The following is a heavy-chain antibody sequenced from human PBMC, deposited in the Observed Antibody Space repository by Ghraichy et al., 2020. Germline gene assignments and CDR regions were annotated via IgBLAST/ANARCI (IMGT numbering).Heavy chain of an antibody. V-gene: IGHV3-74*03. CDR3: ARDNWGSIDY. Sequence: GESLNISCAASGFTFSSHWMHWVRQAPGKGLVALSHINGAETITTYAESVKGRFTISRDNAKNTLYLQMNSLRAEDTAIYYCARDNWGSIDYWGQGTLVTVSS. J-gene: IGHJ4*02. D-gene: IGHD7-27*01. CDR1: GFTFSSHW. CDR2: INGAETIT.